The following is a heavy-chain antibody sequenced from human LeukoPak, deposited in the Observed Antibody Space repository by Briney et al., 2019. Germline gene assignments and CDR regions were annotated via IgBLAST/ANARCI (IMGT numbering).Heavy chain of an antibody. D-gene: IGHD6-19*01. CDR3: ARDMIAVAGIGFDP. J-gene: IGHJ5*02. CDR1: GFAFSTYG. V-gene: IGHV3-30*02. CDR2: LQYDGSVE. Sequence: GGSLRLSCVASGFAFSTYGVHWVRQAPGKGLEWVTFLQYDGSVEFYADSVKGRFTISRDNAKNTLYLQMNSLRAEDTAVYYCARDMIAVAGIGFDPWGQGTLVTVSS.